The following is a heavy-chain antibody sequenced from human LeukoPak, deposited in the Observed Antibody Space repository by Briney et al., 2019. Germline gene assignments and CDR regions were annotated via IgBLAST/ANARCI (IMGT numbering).Heavy chain of an antibody. D-gene: IGHD6-13*01. CDR2: IYTSGST. V-gene: IGHV4-4*07. CDR3: AREGIAAALVGMDV. J-gene: IGHJ6*02. CDR1: GGSISSYY. Sequence: SETLSLTCTVSGGSISSYYWSWIRQPAGKGLEWIGRIYTSGSTNYNPSLKSRVTMSVDTSKNQFSLKLSSVTAADTAVYYCAREGIAAALVGMDVWGQGTTVTVSS.